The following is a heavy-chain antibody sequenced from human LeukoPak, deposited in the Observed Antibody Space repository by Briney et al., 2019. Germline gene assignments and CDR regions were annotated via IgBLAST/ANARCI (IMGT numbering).Heavy chain of an antibody. Sequence: GGSLRLSCAASGFTFSSYSMNWVRQAAGKGLEWVSYISSSSSTIYYADSVKGRFTISRDNAKNSLYLQMNSLRAEDTAVYYCAKDGCGYNADACAFDIWGQGTMVTVSS. CDR1: GFTFSSYS. CDR3: AKDGCGYNADACAFDI. V-gene: IGHV3-48*04. D-gene: IGHD5-12*01. J-gene: IGHJ3*02. CDR2: ISSSSSTI.